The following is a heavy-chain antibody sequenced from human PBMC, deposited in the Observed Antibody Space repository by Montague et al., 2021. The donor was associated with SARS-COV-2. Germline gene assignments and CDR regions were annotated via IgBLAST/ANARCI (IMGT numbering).Heavy chain of an antibody. J-gene: IGHJ4*02. CDR1: GFSLSTSGMC. CDR2: SDWGDDK. V-gene: IGHV2-70*11. D-gene: IGHD4-23*01. Sequence: PALVKTTQTLTLTCTFSGFSLSTSGMCVSWIRQPPGKALEWLARSDWGDDKYYSTSLKTRLTISKDTSKNQVVLTMTNMDPVDTATYYCARVQTTVAYDYWGQGTLVTVSS. CDR3: ARVQTTVAYDY.